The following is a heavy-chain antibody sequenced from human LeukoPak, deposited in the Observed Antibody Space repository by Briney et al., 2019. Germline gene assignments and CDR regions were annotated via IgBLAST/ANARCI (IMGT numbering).Heavy chain of an antibody. J-gene: IGHJ4*02. D-gene: IGHD2-21*02. V-gene: IGHV3-20*04. CDR2: INWSGGRT. CDR1: GFNFGDYG. Sequence: GRSLRLSCAVSGFNFGDYGMRWVRQAPGKGLEWVSSINWSGGRTVYADSVKGRFTISRDNAKNSLYLQMNSLRAEDTAFYYCTRGGPAYCGADCYDFDYWGQGTLVTVSS. CDR3: TRGGPAYCGADCYDFDY.